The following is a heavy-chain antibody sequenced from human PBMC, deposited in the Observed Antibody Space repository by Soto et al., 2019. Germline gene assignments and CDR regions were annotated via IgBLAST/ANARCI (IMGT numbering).Heavy chain of an antibody. CDR1: GFTFSSYA. D-gene: IGHD2-2*01. CDR3: ARARLDTPALDY. V-gene: IGHV3-30-3*01. CDR2: ISYDGSNK. Sequence: QVQRVDSGGGVVQPGRSLRLSCAASGFTFSSYAMHWVRQAPGKGLEWVAVISYDGSNKYYADSVKGRFTIPRDNSKNTRYLQMNSLRAEDTAVYYCARARLDTPALDYWGQGTLVTVSS. J-gene: IGHJ4*02.